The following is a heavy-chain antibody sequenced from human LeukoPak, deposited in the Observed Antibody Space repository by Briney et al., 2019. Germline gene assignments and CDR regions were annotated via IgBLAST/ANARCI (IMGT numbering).Heavy chain of an antibody. Sequence: GGSLRLSCAASCFIFSDHYMDWVRQAPGKGLEWVGRTRNKANSYTTIYAASVQGRFTISRDESKNSLFLQMNSLKTEDTAVYYCVKSRGDGVDFDYWGQGTLVTVSS. CDR1: CFIFSDHY. D-gene: IGHD7-27*01. CDR3: VKSRGDGVDFDY. CDR2: TRNKANSYTT. J-gene: IGHJ4*02. V-gene: IGHV3-72*01.